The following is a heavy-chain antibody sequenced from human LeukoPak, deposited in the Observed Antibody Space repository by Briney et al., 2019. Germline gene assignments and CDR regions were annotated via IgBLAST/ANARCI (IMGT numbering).Heavy chain of an antibody. CDR3: ARDKGGDSGYDYASLYYFDY. CDR2: ISSSSSTI. D-gene: IGHD5-12*01. Sequence: PGGSLRLSCAASGFTFSSYSMNWVRQAPGKGLEWVSYISSSSSTIYYADSVKGRFTISRDNAKNSLYLQMNSLRDEDTAVYYCARDKGGDSGYDYASLYYFDYWGQGTLVTVSS. J-gene: IGHJ4*02. CDR1: GFTFSSYS. V-gene: IGHV3-48*02.